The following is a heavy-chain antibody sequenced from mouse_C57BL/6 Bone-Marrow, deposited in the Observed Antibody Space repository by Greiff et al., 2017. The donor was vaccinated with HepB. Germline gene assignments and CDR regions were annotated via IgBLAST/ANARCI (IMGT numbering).Heavy chain of an antibody. CDR3: TFYGNYPYFDY. J-gene: IGHJ2*01. V-gene: IGHV14-4*01. CDR2: IYPENGDT. CDR1: GFNIKDDY. D-gene: IGHD2-1*01. Sequence: VQLKQSGAELVRPGASVKLSCTASGFNIKDDYMHWVKQSPEQGLEWIGWIYPENGDTEYASKFQGKATITADTSSNTTYLQLSSLTSEDTAVYYCTFYGNYPYFDYWGQGTTLTLSS.